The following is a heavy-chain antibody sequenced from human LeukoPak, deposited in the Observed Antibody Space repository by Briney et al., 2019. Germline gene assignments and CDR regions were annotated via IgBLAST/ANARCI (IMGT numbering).Heavy chain of an antibody. V-gene: IGHV3-43*02. CDR2: ISGDGGTT. CDR3: ASQINYYYGSGTYWGAFDI. CDR1: GFTFDDYA. Sequence: GGSLRLSCAASGFTFDDYAIHWVRQAPGKGLEWVSLISGDGGTTYYADSLKGRFTIFRDNSKNSLSLQMNSLRTEDTALYYCASQINYYYGSGTYWGAFDIWGQGTMVTVSS. D-gene: IGHD3-10*01. J-gene: IGHJ3*02.